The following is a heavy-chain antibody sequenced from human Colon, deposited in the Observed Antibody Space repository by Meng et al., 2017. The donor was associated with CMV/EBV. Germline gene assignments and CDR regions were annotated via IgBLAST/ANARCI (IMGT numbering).Heavy chain of an antibody. CDR1: GYSFTSYW. J-gene: IGHJ4*02. Sequence: KVSCKGSGYSFTSYWIGWVRQMPGKGLEWMGIIYPGDSDTRYSPSFQGQVTISADKSISTAYLQWSSLKASDTAVYYCARTEHSYNYLHCDFWGQGTLVTVSS. CDR2: IYPGDSDT. D-gene: IGHD5-18*01. V-gene: IGHV5-51*01. CDR3: ARTEHSYNYLHCDF.